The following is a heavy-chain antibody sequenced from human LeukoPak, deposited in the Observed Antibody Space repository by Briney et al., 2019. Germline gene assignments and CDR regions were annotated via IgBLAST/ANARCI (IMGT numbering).Heavy chain of an antibody. V-gene: IGHV3-30*04. J-gene: IGHJ4*02. Sequence: PGRSLRLSCAVSGCTFSNYAMHWVRQAPGKGLEWVALISYDGRNKYYADSVKGRFTVSRDNAKSTLYLQMNSLRGEDTAVYYCARHPALYCTGGSCREYYFDYWGQGALVTVSS. CDR2: ISYDGRNK. CDR1: GCTFSNYA. CDR3: ARHPALYCTGGSCREYYFDY. D-gene: IGHD2-15*01.